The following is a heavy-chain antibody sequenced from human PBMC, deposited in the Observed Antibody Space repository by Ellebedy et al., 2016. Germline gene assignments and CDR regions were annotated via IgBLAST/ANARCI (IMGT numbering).Heavy chain of an antibody. CDR3: AKTSGWGYGEN. V-gene: IGHV3-23*01. CDR2: ISAGSDNT. Sequence: GESLKISXTASGLNINTFFMSWVRQAPGKGLEWISTISAGSDNTRLADSVKGRFTVSRDNFRNTLYLQMNSLRSDDTAMYYCAKTSGWGYGENWGQGTLVTVSS. D-gene: IGHD3-10*01. CDR1: GLNINTFF. J-gene: IGHJ4*02.